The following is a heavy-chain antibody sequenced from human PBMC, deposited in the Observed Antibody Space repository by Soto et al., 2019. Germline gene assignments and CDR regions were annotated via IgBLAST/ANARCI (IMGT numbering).Heavy chain of an antibody. CDR2: IYYSGGT. J-gene: IGHJ3*02. CDR1: GGSVSSGSYY. D-gene: IGHD4-17*01. V-gene: IGHV4-61*01. CDR3: ARDSFANGDLSLTKERDDAFDI. Sequence: PSETLSLTCAVSGGSVSSGSYYWSWIRQPPGKGLEWIGYIYYSGGTNYNPSLKSRVTISVDTSENQFSLKLSSVTAADTAVYYCARDSFANGDLSLTKERDDAFDIWGQGTMVTVSS.